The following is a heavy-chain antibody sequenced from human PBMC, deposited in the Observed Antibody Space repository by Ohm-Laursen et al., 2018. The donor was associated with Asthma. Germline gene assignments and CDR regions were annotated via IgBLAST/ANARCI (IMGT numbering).Heavy chain of an antibody. D-gene: IGHD2-2*01. J-gene: IGHJ6*02. V-gene: IGHV1-46*01. CDR3: ARDIDCSSTSCYGKNYYYYGMDV. Sequence: ASVKVSCNASGYTFTSYYMHWVRQAPGQGLEWMGIINPSGGSTSYAQKFQGRVTMTRDTSTSTVYMELSSLRSEDTAVYYCARDIDCSSTSCYGKNYYYYGMDVWGQGTTVTVSS. CDR2: INPSGGST. CDR1: GYTFTSYY.